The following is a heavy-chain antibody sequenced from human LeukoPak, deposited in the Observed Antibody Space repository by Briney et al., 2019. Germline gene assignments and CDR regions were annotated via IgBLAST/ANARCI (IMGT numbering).Heavy chain of an antibody. CDR2: INHSGST. Sequence: PSETLSLACAVYGGSFSGCYWSWIRQPPGKGLEWIGEINHSGSTNYSPSLKSRVTISVDTSKNQFSLKLSSVTAADTAVYYCARDIMVRGVIKRSGMDVWGKGTTVTVSS. D-gene: IGHD3-10*01. J-gene: IGHJ6*04. V-gene: IGHV4-34*01. CDR1: GGSFSGCY. CDR3: ARDIMVRGVIKRSGMDV.